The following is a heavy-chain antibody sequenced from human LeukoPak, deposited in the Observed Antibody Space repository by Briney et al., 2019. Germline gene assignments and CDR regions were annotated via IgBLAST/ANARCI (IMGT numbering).Heavy chain of an antibody. CDR1: GYTFTGYY. CDR3: ARVGYDSSGYYLHDY. CDR2: MNPISGNT. V-gene: IGHV1-8*02. J-gene: IGHJ4*02. D-gene: IGHD3-22*01. Sequence: ASVKVSCKASGYTFTGYYMHWVRQATGQGLEWMGWMNPISGNTGSAQKFQGRVSMTRNNPIGTAYMELSSLRSEDTAVYYCARVGYDSSGYYLHDYWGQGTLVTVSS.